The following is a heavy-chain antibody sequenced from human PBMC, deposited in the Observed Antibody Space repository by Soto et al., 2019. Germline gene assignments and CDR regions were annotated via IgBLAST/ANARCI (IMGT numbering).Heavy chain of an antibody. CDR1: GGSISSSNW. CDR3: ARVPGGIAVALDFDY. Sequence: QVQLQESGPGLVKPSGTLSLTCAVSGGSISSSNWWSWVRQPPGKGLEWIGEIYHSGSTNYNPSHTSRVTISVDKSKNQFSLKLSSVTAADTAVYYCARVPGGIAVALDFDYWGQGTLVTVSS. CDR2: IYHSGST. V-gene: IGHV4-4*02. J-gene: IGHJ4*02. D-gene: IGHD6-19*01.